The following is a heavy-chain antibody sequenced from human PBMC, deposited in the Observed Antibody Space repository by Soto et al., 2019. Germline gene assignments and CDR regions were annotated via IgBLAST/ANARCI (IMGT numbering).Heavy chain of an antibody. Sequence: ASVKVSCKASGGTFSSYAISWVRQAPGQGLEWMGGIIPIFGTANYAQKFQGRATITADESTSTAYMELSSLRSEDTAVYYCARGKRFLEWLTGMDVWGQGTTVTVSS. CDR1: GGTFSSYA. CDR3: ARGKRFLEWLTGMDV. CDR2: IIPIFGTA. D-gene: IGHD3-3*01. V-gene: IGHV1-69*13. J-gene: IGHJ6*02.